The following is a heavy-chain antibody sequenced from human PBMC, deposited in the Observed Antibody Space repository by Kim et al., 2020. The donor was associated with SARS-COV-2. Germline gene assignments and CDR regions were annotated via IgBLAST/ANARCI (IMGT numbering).Heavy chain of an antibody. D-gene: IGHD3-10*01. V-gene: IGHV3-23*01. CDR3: ARGSRGPDY. J-gene: IGHJ4*02. CDR2: ISASGGNT. CDR1: GFTFSSYA. Sequence: GGSLRLSCAVSGFTFSSYAMSWVRQAPGKGLEWVSAISASGGNTYYADSVKGRFTISRDNSKNTLYLQMNSLRAEDTAVYYCARGSRGPDYWGQGTLVTVSS.